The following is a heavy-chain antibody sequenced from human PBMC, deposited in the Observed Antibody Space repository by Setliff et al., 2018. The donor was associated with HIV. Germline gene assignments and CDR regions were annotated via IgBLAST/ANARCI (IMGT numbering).Heavy chain of an antibody. V-gene: IGHV3-23*01. CDR3: GKDYTRTFWEYNWYDV. Sequence: PGGSLRLSCAASGFTFNTYAMSWVRQAPGKGLEWVSVISGSGDRTFYADAVKGRFTISRDNSKNTLYLQMNSLRAEDTALYDCGKDYTRTFWEYNWYDVWGQGTLVTVSS. CDR1: GFTFNTYA. J-gene: IGHJ5*02. D-gene: IGHD3-3*01. CDR2: ISGSGDRT.